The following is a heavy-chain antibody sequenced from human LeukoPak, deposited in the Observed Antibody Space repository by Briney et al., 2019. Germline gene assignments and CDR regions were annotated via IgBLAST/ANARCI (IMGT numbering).Heavy chain of an antibody. V-gene: IGHV4-34*01. CDR2: IHHSGST. CDR1: DGSLSGYY. CDR3: ATQSRGSGYLYYFDY. Sequence: PQTLSLTCAPYDGSLSGYYWSWISLLPGNGMEWKGEIHHSGSTNYNPSLKSRVPISVDKPKNQCSLKLSSVTAADTALYYCATQSRGSGYLYYFDYWGQGTLVTVSS. J-gene: IGHJ4*02. D-gene: IGHD3-22*01.